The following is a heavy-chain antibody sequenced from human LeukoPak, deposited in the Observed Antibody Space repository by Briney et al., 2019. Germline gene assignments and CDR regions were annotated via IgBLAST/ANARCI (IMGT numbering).Heavy chain of an antibody. J-gene: IGHJ4*02. CDR2: INTNTGNP. V-gene: IGHV7-4-1*02. D-gene: IGHD5-18*01. CDR3: AREVASYGYDYYFDY. Sequence: ASVKVSCKASGYTFTTYAMNWVRQAPGQGLEWMGWINTNTGNPTYAQGFTGRFVFSLDTSVSTAYLQISSLKAEDTAVYYCAREVASYGYDYYFDYWGQGTLVTVSS. CDR1: GYTFTTYA.